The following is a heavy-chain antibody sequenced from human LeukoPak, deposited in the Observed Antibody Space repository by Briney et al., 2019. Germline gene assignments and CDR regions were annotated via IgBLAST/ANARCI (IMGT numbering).Heavy chain of an antibody. CDR1: GYTFTSYA. V-gene: IGHV1-69*13. CDR3: ARGVPAAILSYYFDY. D-gene: IGHD2-2*01. Sequence: SVTVSCKTSGYTFTSYAISWVRQAPGQGLEWMGGIIPIFGTANYAQKFQGRVTITADESTSTAYMELSSLRSEDTAVYYCARGVPAAILSYYFDYWGQGTLVTVSS. CDR2: IIPIFGTA. J-gene: IGHJ4*02.